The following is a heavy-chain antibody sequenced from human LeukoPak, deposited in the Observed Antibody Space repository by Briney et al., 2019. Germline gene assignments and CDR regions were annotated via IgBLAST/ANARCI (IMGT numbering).Heavy chain of an antibody. J-gene: IGHJ4*02. D-gene: IGHD3-10*01. CDR3: AKARYGSGRGLFDY. CDR2: ISWNSGSI. Sequence: PGGSLRLSCAASGFTFDDYAMHWVRQAPGKGLEWVSGISWNSGSIGYADSVKGRFTISRDNAKNSLYLQMNSLRAEDTALYYCAKARYGSGRGLFDYWGQGTLVTVSS. CDR1: GFTFDDYA. V-gene: IGHV3-9*01.